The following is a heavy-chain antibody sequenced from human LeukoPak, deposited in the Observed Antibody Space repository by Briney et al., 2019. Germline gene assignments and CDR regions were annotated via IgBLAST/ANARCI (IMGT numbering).Heavy chain of an antibody. J-gene: IGHJ5*02. Sequence: PGGSLRLSCAASGFTFSSYSMNWVRQAPGKGLEWVSSISSSSSYIYYADSVEGRFTISRDNAKNSLYLQMNSLRAEDTAVYYCARDYDSSSWYEGSWFDPWGQGTLVTVSS. CDR3: ARDYDSSSWYEGSWFDP. V-gene: IGHV3-21*01. D-gene: IGHD6-13*01. CDR1: GFTFSSYS. CDR2: ISSSSSYI.